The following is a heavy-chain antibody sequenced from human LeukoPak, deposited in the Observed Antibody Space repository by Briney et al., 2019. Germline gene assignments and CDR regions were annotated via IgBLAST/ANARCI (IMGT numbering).Heavy chain of an antibody. CDR1: GGSISSNDYH. D-gene: IGHD6-13*01. J-gene: IGHJ5*02. CDR3: ARSASSLNWFDP. V-gene: IGHV4-39*01. CDR2: IYYSGDT. Sequence: KTSETLSLTCTVSGGSISSNDYHWGWIRQPPGKGLEWIGSIYYSGDTYYNPSVKSRVTISVDTSKMQFSLRLTSVTAADTAVYYCARSASSLNWFDPWGQGTLVTVSS.